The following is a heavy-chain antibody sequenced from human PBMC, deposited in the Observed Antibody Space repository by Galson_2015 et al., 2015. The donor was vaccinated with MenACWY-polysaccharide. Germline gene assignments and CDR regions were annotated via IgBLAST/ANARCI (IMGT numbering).Heavy chain of an antibody. CDR3: AKAWSSWYVDY. D-gene: IGHD2-15*01. CDR1: GFIFSSYG. Sequence: SLRLSCAASGFIFSSYGMHWVRQAPGKGLEWIAFVRYDGTDKYYADSVKGRFAISRVKSKKMLYLDMDSLKIEDTAMYYCAKAWSSWYVDYWGRGTLVTVSS. CDR2: VRYDGTDK. J-gene: IGHJ4*02. V-gene: IGHV3-30*02.